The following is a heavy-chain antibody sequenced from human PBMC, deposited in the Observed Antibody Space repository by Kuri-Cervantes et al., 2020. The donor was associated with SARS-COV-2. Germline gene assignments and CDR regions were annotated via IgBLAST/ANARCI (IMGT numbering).Heavy chain of an antibody. CDR3: ARVRIFGVPGFAFDI. J-gene: IGHJ3*02. V-gene: IGHV4-39*07. CDR2: IYYSGST. CDR1: GGSISSSSYY. Sequence: SETLSLTCTVSGGSISSSSYYWGWIRQPPGKGLEWIGSIYYSGSTYYNPSLKSRVTISVDTSKNQFSLKLSSVTAADTAVYYCARVRIFGVPGFAFDIWGQGTMVTVSS. D-gene: IGHD3-3*01.